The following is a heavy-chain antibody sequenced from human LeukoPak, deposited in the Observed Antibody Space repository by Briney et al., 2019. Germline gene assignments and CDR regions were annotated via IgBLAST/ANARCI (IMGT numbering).Heavy chain of an antibody. CDR1: GYTFTSYG. Sequence: ASVKVSCKASGYTFTSYGISWVRQAPGQGLEWMGWISAYNGSTNYAQKLQGRVTMITDTSTSTAYMELRSLRSDDTAVYYCALLVTRGYYYMDVWGKGTTVTVSS. CDR2: ISAYNGST. CDR3: ALLVTRGYYYMDV. D-gene: IGHD4-23*01. J-gene: IGHJ6*03. V-gene: IGHV1-18*01.